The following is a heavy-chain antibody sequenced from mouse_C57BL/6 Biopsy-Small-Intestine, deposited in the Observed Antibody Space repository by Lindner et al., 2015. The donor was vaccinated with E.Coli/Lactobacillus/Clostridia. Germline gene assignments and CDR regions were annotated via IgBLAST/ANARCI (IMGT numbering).Heavy chain of an antibody. CDR3: ARGALRYSYYYAMDY. Sequence: VQLQESGAELVKPGASVKISCKASGNAFSDYWLNWVKQRPGKGLERIGQIYPGDGDTNYNGKFKGKATLTADKSSSTAYLQLSSLTSEDSAVYFCARGALRYSYYYAMDYWGQGTSVTVSS. CDR2: IYPGDGDT. J-gene: IGHJ4*01. D-gene: IGHD1-1*01. CDR1: GNAFSDYW. V-gene: IGHV1-80*01.